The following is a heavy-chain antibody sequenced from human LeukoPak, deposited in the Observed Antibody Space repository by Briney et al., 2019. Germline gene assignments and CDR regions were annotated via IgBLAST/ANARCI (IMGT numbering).Heavy chain of an antibody. V-gene: IGHV4-39*07. CDR1: GGSISSGDYY. J-gene: IGHJ5*02. Sequence: SETLSLTCTVSGGSISSGDYYWSWIRQPPGKGLEWIGEINHSGSTNYNPSLKSRVTISVDTSKNQFSLKLSSVTAADTAVYYCARGLRYCSSTSCYAGRWFDPWGQGTLVTVSS. D-gene: IGHD2-2*01. CDR2: INHSGST. CDR3: ARGLRYCSSTSCYAGRWFDP.